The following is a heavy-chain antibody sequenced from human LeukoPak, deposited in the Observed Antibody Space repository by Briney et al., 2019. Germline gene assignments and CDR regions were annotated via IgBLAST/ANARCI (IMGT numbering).Heavy chain of an antibody. D-gene: IGHD2-2*01. CDR2: IYYSGST. J-gene: IGHJ5*02. CDR3: ARGQPDIVVVPAATRVRWFDP. CDR1: GGSISSGGYY. Sequence: PSETLSLTCTVSGGSISSGGYYWSWIRQHPGKGLEWIGYIYYSGSTYYNPSLKSRVTISVDTSKNQFSLKLSSVTAADTAVYYCARGQPDIVVVPAATRVRWFDPWGQGTLVTVSS. V-gene: IGHV4-31*03.